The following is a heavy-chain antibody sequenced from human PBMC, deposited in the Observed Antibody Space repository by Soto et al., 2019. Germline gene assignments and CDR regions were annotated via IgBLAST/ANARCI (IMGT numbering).Heavy chain of an antibody. V-gene: IGHV3-7*03. D-gene: IGHD3-10*01. Sequence: PVGSLRLSCIRSGFTFGNFWMNWVRQAPGKGLEWVANIKQDGSKQFYVDSVRGRFTISRDNAKNSLYLQMNSLRVEDTAVYYCARDYSLGQGTLVTVSS. CDR3: ARDYS. CDR2: IKQDGSKQ. CDR1: GFTFGNFW. J-gene: IGHJ5*02.